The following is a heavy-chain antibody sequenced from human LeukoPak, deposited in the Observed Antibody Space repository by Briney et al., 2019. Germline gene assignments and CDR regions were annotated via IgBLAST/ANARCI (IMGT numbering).Heavy chain of an antibody. Sequence: GGSLRLSCAASGFTFSSYAMSWVRQAPGKGLEWVSAISGSGGSTYYADSVKGRFTISRDNSKNTLYLQMNSLRAEDTAVYYCAKSPYYDILTGYYPRDYYYGMDVWGQGTTVTVSS. CDR3: AKSPYYDILTGYYPRDYYYGMDV. J-gene: IGHJ6*02. V-gene: IGHV3-23*01. D-gene: IGHD3-9*01. CDR1: GFTFSSYA. CDR2: ISGSGGST.